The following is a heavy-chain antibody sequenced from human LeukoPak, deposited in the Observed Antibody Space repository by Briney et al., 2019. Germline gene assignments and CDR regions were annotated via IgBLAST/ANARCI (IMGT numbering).Heavy chain of an antibody. CDR3: ARDTYCGGDCLSYYGMDV. CDR1: GGSISSYY. D-gene: IGHD2-21*02. V-gene: IGHV4-59*06. CDR2: IYYSGST. J-gene: IGHJ6*02. Sequence: KPSETLSLTCTVSGGSISSYYWSWIRQHPGKGLEWIGYIYYSGSTYYNPSLKSRVTISVDTSKNQFSLKLSSVTAADTAVYYCARDTYCGGDCLSYYGMDVWGQGTTVTVSS.